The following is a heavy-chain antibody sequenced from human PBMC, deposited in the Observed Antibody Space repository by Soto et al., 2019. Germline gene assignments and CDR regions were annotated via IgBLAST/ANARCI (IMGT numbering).Heavy chain of an antibody. CDR2: IHYSGST. J-gene: IGHJ4*02. CDR3: ARGHGGVAMFGAQGHFDY. CDR1: GDSISSSSYY. Sequence: QLQLQESGPGLVKPSETLSLTCSVSGDSISSSSYYWGWIRQPPGKGLEWIGSIHYSGSTHYKPSLTSRVSISVDTSKNQCSLRLNSVTAADTAASYSARGHGGVAMFGAQGHFDYWGQGTLVTVSS. V-gene: IGHV4-39*01. D-gene: IGHD3-3*01.